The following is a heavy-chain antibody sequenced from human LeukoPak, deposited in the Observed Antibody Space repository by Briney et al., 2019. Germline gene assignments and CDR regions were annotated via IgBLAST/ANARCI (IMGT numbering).Heavy chain of an antibody. CDR1: GGSFSGYY. D-gene: IGHD4-11*01. J-gene: IGHJ4*02. CDR3: AREYGYSNPLLN. CDR2: INHSGST. Sequence: PSETLSLTCAVYGGSFSGYYWSWIRQPPGKGLEWIGEINHSGSTNYNPSLKSRVTISVDTSKNQFSLKLSSVTAADTAVYYCAREYGYSNPLLNWGQGTLVTVSS. V-gene: IGHV4-34*01.